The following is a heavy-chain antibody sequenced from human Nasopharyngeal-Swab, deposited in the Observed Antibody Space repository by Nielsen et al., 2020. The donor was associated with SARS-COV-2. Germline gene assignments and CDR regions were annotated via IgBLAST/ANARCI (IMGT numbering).Heavy chain of an antibody. CDR1: GFTFTSYD. Sequence: GGSLRLSCAASGFTFTSYDIHWVRQAPGKGLEWVAVISYDGSTKYYADSVKGRFTVSRDNSKNTLYLQMNSLRAEDTAAYYCARGIIAAAEDWGQGTLVTVSS. J-gene: IGHJ4*02. V-gene: IGHV3-30-3*01. CDR2: ISYDGSTK. CDR3: ARGIIAAAED. D-gene: IGHD6-13*01.